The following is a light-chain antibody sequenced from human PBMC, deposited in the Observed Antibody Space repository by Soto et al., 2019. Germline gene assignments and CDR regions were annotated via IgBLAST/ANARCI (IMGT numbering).Light chain of an antibody. CDR1: QSVRNNY. CDR3: QQYGSSPTT. Sequence: EIVLTQSPGTLSLSPGERATLSCRASQSVRNNYLAWYQQRPGQAPRLLIYAASSRATGIPDRFSGSGSGTDFTLTISRLEPEDFAVYDCQQYGSSPTTFGQGTKVDIK. J-gene: IGKJ1*01. V-gene: IGKV3-20*01. CDR2: AAS.